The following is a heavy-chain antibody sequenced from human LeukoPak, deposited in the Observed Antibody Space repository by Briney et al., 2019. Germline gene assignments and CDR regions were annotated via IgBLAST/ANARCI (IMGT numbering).Heavy chain of an antibody. CDR2: IYHSGST. J-gene: IGHJ4*02. D-gene: IGHD2-2*01. CDR1: GGSISSSSYY. Sequence: SETLSLTCTVSGGSISSSSYYWGWIRQPPGKGLEWIGSIYHSGSTYYNPSLKSRVTISVDKSKNQFSLKLNSVTAADTAVYYCARAGQGYCTSASCFLSLDYWGQGTLVTVSS. V-gene: IGHV4-39*07. CDR3: ARAGQGYCTSASCFLSLDY.